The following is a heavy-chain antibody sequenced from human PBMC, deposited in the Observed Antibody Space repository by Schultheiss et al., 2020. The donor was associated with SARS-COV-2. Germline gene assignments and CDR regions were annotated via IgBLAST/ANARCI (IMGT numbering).Heavy chain of an antibody. CDR2: IWYDGSNK. J-gene: IGHJ6*03. CDR1: GFTFSSYG. D-gene: IGHD2-2*01. CDR3: AREGVVVVPAHYYYYMDV. Sequence: GESLKISCAASGFTFSSYGMHWVRQAPGKGLEWVAVIWYDGSNKYYADSVKGRFTISRDNSKNTLYLQMNSLRAEDTAVYYCAREGVVVVPAHYYYYMDVWGKGTTVTVSS. V-gene: IGHV3-33*01.